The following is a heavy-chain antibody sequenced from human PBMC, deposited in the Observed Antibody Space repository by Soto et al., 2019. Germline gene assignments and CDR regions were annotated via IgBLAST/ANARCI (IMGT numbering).Heavy chain of an antibody. V-gene: IGHV4-30-2*01. Sequence: QLQLQESGSGLVKPSQTLSLTCAVSGGSISSGGYSWSWIRQPPGKGLEWIGYIYHSGSTYYNPSLKSRVTISVDTSKNQFSLKLSSVTAADTAVYYCATSSGSDPYGMDVWGQGTTVTVSS. CDR3: ATSSGSDPYGMDV. D-gene: IGHD3-10*01. J-gene: IGHJ6*02. CDR1: GGSISSGGYS. CDR2: IYHSGST.